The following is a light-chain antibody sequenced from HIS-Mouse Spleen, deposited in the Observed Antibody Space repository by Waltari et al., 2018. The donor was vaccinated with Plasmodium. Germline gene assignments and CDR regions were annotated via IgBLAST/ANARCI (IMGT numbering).Light chain of an antibody. CDR1: QSVSSN. CDR2: GAS. Sequence: EIVMTQSPATLSVSPGERATLSCRASQSVSSNLAWYQQKPGQAPRLLIYGASTRATGIPARFSGSGSETEFTHTISSMQSEDFAVYYCQQYNNWPPWTFGQGTKVEIK. CDR3: QQYNNWPPWT. V-gene: IGKV3-15*01. J-gene: IGKJ1*01.